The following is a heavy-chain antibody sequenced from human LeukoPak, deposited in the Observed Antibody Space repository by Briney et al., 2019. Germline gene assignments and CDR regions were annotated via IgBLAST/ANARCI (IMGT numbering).Heavy chain of an antibody. CDR2: MNPNSGNT. V-gene: IGHV1-8*02. Sequence: GASVKVSCKASGYTFTSSYIHWVRQAPGQGLEWMGWMNPNSGNTGYAQNFQGRVTMTRNTSISTAYMELSSLRSEDTAVYYCARGPGGWENAFDIWGQGTMVTVSS. J-gene: IGHJ3*02. D-gene: IGHD6-19*01. CDR1: GYTFTSSY. CDR3: ARGPGGWENAFDI.